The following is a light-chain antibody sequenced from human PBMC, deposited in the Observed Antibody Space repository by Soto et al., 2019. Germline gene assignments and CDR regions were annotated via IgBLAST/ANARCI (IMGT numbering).Light chain of an antibody. V-gene: IGKV3-11*01. CDR3: QRYNNWPLT. J-gene: IGKJ4*01. CDR2: DAS. Sequence: EIVLTQSPATLSLSPGEGATLSCRASQSVSSYLAWYRQKPGQAPRLLIYDASNRATGIPARFSGSGSGTDFTLTISSLEPEDFAVYYCQRYNNWPLTFGGGTKVDIK. CDR1: QSVSSY.